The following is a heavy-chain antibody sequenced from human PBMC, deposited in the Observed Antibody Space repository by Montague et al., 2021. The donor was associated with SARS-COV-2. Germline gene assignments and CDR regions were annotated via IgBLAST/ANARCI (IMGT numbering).Heavy chain of an antibody. CDR2: IYYSGST. D-gene: IGHD6-19*01. J-gene: IGHJ3*02. Sequence: SETLSLTCTVSGGSISSYYWGWIRQHPGKGLEWIGYIYYSGSTNXXPSLKSRVTISVDKSKNQFSLKLSSVTAADTAVYYCARGSGWMGNAFDIWGQGTMVTVSS. V-gene: IGHV4-59*01. CDR1: GGSISSYY. CDR3: ARGSGWMGNAFDI.